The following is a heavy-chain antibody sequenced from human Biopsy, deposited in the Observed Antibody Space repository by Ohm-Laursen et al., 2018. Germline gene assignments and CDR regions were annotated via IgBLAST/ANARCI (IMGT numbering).Heavy chain of an antibody. CDR2: ITWNSGSI. CDR1: GFTFDDYA. D-gene: IGHD2-21*02. Sequence: SLRLSCTAPGFTFDDYAMHWVRQAPGKGLEWVSGITWNSGSIGYADSVKGRFSIFRDNAKHSLYLQMNSLRAEDTALYYCAKDLGQVTAAIGYWGRGSPVTVPS. V-gene: IGHV3-9*01. CDR3: AKDLGQVTAAIGY. J-gene: IGHJ2*01.